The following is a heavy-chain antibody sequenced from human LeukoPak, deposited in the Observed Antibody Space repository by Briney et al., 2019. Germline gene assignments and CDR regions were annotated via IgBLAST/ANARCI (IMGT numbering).Heavy chain of an antibody. CDR1: GFTFDDYA. CDR2: ISWSSGSI. Sequence: PGGSLRLSCAASGFTFDDYAMHWVRQAPGKGLEWVSGISWSSGSIGYADSVKGRFTISRDNAKNSLYLQMNSLRAEDTALYYCAKDIGAVAADAIDYWGQGTLVTVSS. D-gene: IGHD6-19*01. J-gene: IGHJ4*02. V-gene: IGHV3-9*01. CDR3: AKDIGAVAADAIDY.